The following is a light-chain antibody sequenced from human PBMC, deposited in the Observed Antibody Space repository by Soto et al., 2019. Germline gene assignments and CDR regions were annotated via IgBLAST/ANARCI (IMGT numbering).Light chain of an antibody. Sequence: IQMTQSPSTLSASVGDRVTITFRASQSITNRLAWYQQKPGKAPKVLIYDASSLESGVPSRFSGSGYGTEFILTISSLQADDFATYWCQHYGGMWTFGQGTKVDI. V-gene: IGKV1-5*01. CDR2: DAS. CDR3: QHYGGMWT. J-gene: IGKJ1*01. CDR1: QSITNR.